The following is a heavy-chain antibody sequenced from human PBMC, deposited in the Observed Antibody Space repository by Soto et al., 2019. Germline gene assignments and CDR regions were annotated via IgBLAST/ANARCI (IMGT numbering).Heavy chain of an antibody. CDR3: ASYQSDYGDPYFDY. J-gene: IGHJ4*02. V-gene: IGHV4-30-2*01. CDR2: IYHSGST. D-gene: IGHD4-17*01. CDR1: GGSISSGGYS. Sequence: PSETLSLTCAVSGGSISSGGYSWSWIRQPPGKGLEWIGYIYHSGSTYYNPSLKSRVTISVDRSKNQFSLKLSSVTAADTAVYYCASYQSDYGDPYFDYWGQGTLVTVSS.